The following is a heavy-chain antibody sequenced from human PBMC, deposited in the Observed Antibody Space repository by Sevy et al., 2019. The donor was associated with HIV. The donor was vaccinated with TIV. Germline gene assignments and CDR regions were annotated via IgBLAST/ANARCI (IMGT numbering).Heavy chain of an antibody. CDR2: IIPVFGAK. CDR1: GVTFSSYYA. V-gene: IGHV1-69*13. CDR3: AIGQVEWLQYGDYQYYMEV. Sequence: ASVKVSCKASGVTFSSYYAISWVRQAPGEGLEWMGGIIPVFGAKQYAQRYQGRVTFTADESTTTAYMDLSSLRSEDSAVYFCAIGQVEWLQYGDYQYYMEVWGKGTTVTVSS. D-gene: IGHD5-12*01. J-gene: IGHJ6*03.